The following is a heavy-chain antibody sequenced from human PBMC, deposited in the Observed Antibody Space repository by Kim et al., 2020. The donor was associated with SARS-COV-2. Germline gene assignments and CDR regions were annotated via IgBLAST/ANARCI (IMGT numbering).Heavy chain of an antibody. CDR3: TTTILSGYPLDT. CDR2: LKSKSGGGTI. V-gene: IGHV3-15*01. Sequence: GGSLRLSCAASGFTLSTAWMIWVRQPPGKGLEWVGRLKSKSGGGTIDYGAPVKGRFIISRDDSKNTLYLQMNSRKTEDTAVYYCTTTILSGYPLDTWGPGTMVTVSS. J-gene: IGHJ3*02. D-gene: IGHD2-15*01. CDR1: GFTLSTAW.